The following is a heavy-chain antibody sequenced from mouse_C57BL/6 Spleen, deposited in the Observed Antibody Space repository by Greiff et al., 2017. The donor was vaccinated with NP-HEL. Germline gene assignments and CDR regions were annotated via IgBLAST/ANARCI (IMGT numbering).Heavy chain of an antibody. CDR1: GYTFTDYE. CDR2: IDPETGGT. D-gene: IGHD1-1*01. J-gene: IGHJ3*01. V-gene: IGHV1-15*01. CDR3: TTYYVSSLFAY. Sequence: QVQLQQSGAELVRPGASVTLSCKASGYTFTDYEMHWVKQTPVHGLEWIGAIDPETGGTAYNQKFKGKAILTADKSSSTAYMELRSLTSEDSAVYYCTTYYVSSLFAYWGQGTLVTVSA.